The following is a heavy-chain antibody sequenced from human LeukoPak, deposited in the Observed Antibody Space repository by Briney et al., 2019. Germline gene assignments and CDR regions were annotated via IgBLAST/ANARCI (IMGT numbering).Heavy chain of an antibody. CDR1: GFTIGDYA. D-gene: IGHD3-9*01. V-gene: IGHV3-49*04. CDR2: IRSKAYGGTT. Sequence: GGSLRLSCTASGFTIGDYAMSWVRQAPGKGLEWVGFIRSKAYGGTTEYAASVKGRFTISRDDSKSIAYLQMNSLKTEDTAVYYCTRGHNYDILTGYYNGYYFDYWGQGTLVTVSS. J-gene: IGHJ4*02. CDR3: TRGHNYDILTGYYNGYYFDY.